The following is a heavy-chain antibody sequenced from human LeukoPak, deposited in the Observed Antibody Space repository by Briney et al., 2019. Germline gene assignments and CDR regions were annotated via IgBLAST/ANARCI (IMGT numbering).Heavy chain of an antibody. Sequence: GGSLRLSCAASGFTFSSYAMSWVRQAPGKGLEWVSAISGSGGGTYYADSVKGRFTISRDNSKNTLYLQMNSLRAEDTAVYYCAKDCKQAPNFRGDGMDVWGQGTTVTVSS. CDR1: GFTFSSYA. CDR3: AKDCKQAPNFRGDGMDV. V-gene: IGHV3-23*01. J-gene: IGHJ6*02. D-gene: IGHD4/OR15-4a*01. CDR2: ISGSGGGT.